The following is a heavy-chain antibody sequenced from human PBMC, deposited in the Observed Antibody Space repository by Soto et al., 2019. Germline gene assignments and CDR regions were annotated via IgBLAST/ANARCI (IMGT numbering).Heavy chain of an antibody. J-gene: IGHJ5*02. D-gene: IGHD6-13*01. CDR2: IYYSGTT. V-gene: IGHV4-39*01. CDR1: GCSITSSSYY. Sequence: SETLSLTCTVSGCSITSSSYYWGWIRQPPGKGLEWIAIIYYSGTTYYNPSLKSRVTISVDTSKNQFSLKLSSVTAADTAVYFCARRGYSSSWFDPWGQGTLVTVSS. CDR3: ARRGYSSSWFDP.